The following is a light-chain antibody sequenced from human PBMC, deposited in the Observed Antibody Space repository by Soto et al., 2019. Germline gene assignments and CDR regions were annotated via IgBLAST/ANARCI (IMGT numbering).Light chain of an antibody. V-gene: IGLV2-14*01. CDR1: SSDFGAYDY. CDR3: SSYPTSSTQV. J-gene: IGLJ1*01. CDR2: EVS. Sequence: QSVLTQPASVSGSPGQSISISCTGTSSDFGAYDYVSWYQHHPGKAPKLMIYEVSNRPSGVSNRFSGSKSGNTASLTISGLQAEDEADYYCSSYPTSSTQVFGTGTKLTV.